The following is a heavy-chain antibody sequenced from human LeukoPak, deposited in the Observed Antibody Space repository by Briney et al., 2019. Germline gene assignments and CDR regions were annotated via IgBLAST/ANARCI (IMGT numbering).Heavy chain of an antibody. D-gene: IGHD3-22*01. CDR2: TYYRSKWYN. Sequence: SQTLSLTCAISGDSVSSNSAAWNWIRQSPSRGLEWLGRTYYRSKWYNDYAVSVKSRMTINPDTSKNQFSLQLNSVTPEDTAVYYCARDGYYDSSGYYRVNAFDIWGQGTMVTVSS. CDR1: GDSVSSNSAA. V-gene: IGHV6-1*01. CDR3: ARDGYYDSSGYYRVNAFDI. J-gene: IGHJ3*02.